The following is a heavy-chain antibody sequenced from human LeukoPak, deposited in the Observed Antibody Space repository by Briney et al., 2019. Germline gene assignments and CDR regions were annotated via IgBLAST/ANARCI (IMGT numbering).Heavy chain of an antibody. CDR3: TTNPPGIAVAGNGYFAF. V-gene: IGHV3-21*04. CDR2: ISSSSSYI. D-gene: IGHD6-19*01. J-gene: IGHJ4*02. Sequence: GGSLRLSCAASGFTFSSYSMNWVRQAPGKGLEWVSSISSSSSYIYYADSVKGRFTISRDNARNSLYLQMNSLRPEDTAFYYCTTNPPGIAVAGNGYFAFWGQGTLVTVSS. CDR1: GFTFSSYS.